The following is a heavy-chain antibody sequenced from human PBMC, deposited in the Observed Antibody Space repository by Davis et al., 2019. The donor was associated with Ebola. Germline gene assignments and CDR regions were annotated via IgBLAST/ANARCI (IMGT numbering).Heavy chain of an antibody. CDR1: GYTFTGYY. CDR2: INPSGGST. Sequence: ASVKVSCKASGYTFTGYYMHWVRQAPGQGLEWMGIINPSGGSTSYAQKFQGRVTMTRDTSTSTVYMELSSLRSEDTAVYYCARDPTVGAVDYWGQGTLVTVSS. V-gene: IGHV1-46*01. CDR3: ARDPTVGAVDY. J-gene: IGHJ4*02. D-gene: IGHD1-26*01.